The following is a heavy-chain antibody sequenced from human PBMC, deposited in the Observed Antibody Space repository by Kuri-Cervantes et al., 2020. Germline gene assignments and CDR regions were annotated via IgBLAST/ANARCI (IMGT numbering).Heavy chain of an antibody. CDR3: AREWNYYGSGSYSGYYYGMDV. Sequence: GGSLRLSCAASGFTFSSYSMNWVRQAPGKGLEWVSSISSASTYYIYYADSVRGRFTISRDNSKNTLYLQMNSLRAEDTAVYYCAREWNYYGSGSYSGYYYGMDVWGQGTTVTVSS. CDR2: ISSASTYYI. J-gene: IGHJ6*02. CDR1: GFTFSSYS. V-gene: IGHV3-21*04. D-gene: IGHD3-10*01.